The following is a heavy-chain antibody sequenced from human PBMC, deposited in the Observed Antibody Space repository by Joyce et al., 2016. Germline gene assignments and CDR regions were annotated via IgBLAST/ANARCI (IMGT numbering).Heavy chain of an antibody. CDR1: GFTFSSSV. CDR3: AKKRLGSDAFDL. Sequence: EVKLLESGGDLVQPGGSLRLSCAASGFTFSSSVRTWVRQAAGKGRGWVSATGGSGGHTYYADSVKGRFTISRDNSKNTLYLQMVSLRVEDTAKYYCAKKRLGSDAFDLWGQGTLVTVSS. V-gene: IGHV3-23*01. J-gene: IGHJ4*02. CDR2: TGGSGGHT. D-gene: IGHD1-26*01.